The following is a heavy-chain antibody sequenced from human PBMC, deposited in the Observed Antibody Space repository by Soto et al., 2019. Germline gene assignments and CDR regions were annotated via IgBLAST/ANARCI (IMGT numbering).Heavy chain of an antibody. CDR1: GFTFSNAL. D-gene: IGHD3-3*01. CDR3: VVAFYPITIVGVVIIDAFDI. CDR2: IKSKTDGGTT. Sequence: PGGSLRLSCAASGFTFSNALMNWVRQAPGKGLKWVGRIKSKTDGGTTDYAAPVKGRFTISRDDSKNTLHLQMNSLKTEDTAVYYCVVAFYPITIVGVVIIDAFDIWGQGTMVTVSS. V-gene: IGHV3-15*07. J-gene: IGHJ3*02.